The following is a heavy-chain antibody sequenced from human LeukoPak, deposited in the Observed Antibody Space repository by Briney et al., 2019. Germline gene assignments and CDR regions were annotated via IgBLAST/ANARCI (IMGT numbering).Heavy chain of an antibody. V-gene: IGHV3-23*01. CDR2: ISGSGGST. Sequence: GGSLRLSCAASGLTFSSYAMSWVRQAPGKGLEWVSAISGSGGSTYYADSVKGRFTISRDNSKNTLYLQMNSLRAEDTAVYNCAKEKDSSGYRPWFDYWGQGTLVTVSS. CDR3: AKEKDSSGYRPWFDY. D-gene: IGHD3-22*01. CDR1: GLTFSSYA. J-gene: IGHJ4*02.